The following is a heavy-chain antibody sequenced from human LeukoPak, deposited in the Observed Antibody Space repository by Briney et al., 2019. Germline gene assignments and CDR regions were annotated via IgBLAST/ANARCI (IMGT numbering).Heavy chain of an antibody. D-gene: IGHD3-16*01. CDR1: GFIFRTYW. CDR2: ISNDGRNI. CDR3: TRDNLEWGSVFDY. J-gene: IGHJ4*02. V-gene: IGHV3-74*01. Sequence: GGSLRLSCTTSGFIFRTYWMHWVRRDPGKGLVWVSRISNDGRNINYADSVEGRFTISRDNAKNTLYLQMNSLRAEDTAMYHCTRDNLEWGSVFDYWGQGALVTVSS.